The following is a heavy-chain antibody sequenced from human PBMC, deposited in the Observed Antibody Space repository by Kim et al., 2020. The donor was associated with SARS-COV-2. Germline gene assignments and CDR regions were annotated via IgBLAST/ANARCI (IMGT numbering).Heavy chain of an antibody. CDR3: ARTQSGDMDY. J-gene: IGHJ4*02. Sequence: GSPFFAQKFQDRVNVTRDTSATTVYMELTNVRSEDTAVYYCARTQSGDMDYWGQGTLVSVSS. V-gene: IGHV1-46*01. CDR2: GSP. D-gene: IGHD5-18*01.